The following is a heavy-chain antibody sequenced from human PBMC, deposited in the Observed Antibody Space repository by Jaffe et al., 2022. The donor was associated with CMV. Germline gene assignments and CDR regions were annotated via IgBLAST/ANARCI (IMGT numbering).Heavy chain of an antibody. CDR3: ARQREYSGSLPFDY. D-gene: IGHD1-26*01. Sequence: QLQLQESGPGLVKPSETLSLTCTVSGGSISSSSYYWGWIRQPPGKGLEWIGSIYYSGSTYYNPSLKSRVTISVDTSKNQFSLKLSSVTAADTAVYYCARQREYSGSLPFDYWGQGTLVTVSS. J-gene: IGHJ4*02. CDR2: IYYSGST. CDR1: GGSISSSSYY. V-gene: IGHV4-39*01.